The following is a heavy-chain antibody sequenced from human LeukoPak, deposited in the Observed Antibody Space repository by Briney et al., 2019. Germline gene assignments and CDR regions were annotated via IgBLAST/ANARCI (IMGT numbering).Heavy chain of an antibody. CDR3: ARPSRSLWFGDLYFDY. Sequence: SETLSLTCTVSGGSIISYYWSWIRQPAGKGLEWIVRIYSSESTNYHPSLKSRVTMSVDTSKNQFSLELSFVTAADTAVYHCARPSRSLWFGDLYFDYWGQGTLVTVSS. CDR2: IYSSEST. J-gene: IGHJ4*02. D-gene: IGHD3-10*01. CDR1: GGSIISYY. V-gene: IGHV4-4*07.